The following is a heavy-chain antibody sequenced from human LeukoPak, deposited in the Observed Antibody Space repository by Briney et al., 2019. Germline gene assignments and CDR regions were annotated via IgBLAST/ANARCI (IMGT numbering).Heavy chain of an antibody. Sequence: GGSLRLSCAASGFTFSSYAMSWVRQAPGKGLEWVSSISDSGGSTYYADSVKGRFTISRDNSKNTLYLQMNSLRGDDPAVYYCAKGPARTPRREDYWGQGTLVTVSS. V-gene: IGHV3-23*01. CDR3: AKGPARTPRREDY. CDR1: GFTFSSYA. J-gene: IGHJ4*02. CDR2: ISDSGGST. D-gene: IGHD1-14*01.